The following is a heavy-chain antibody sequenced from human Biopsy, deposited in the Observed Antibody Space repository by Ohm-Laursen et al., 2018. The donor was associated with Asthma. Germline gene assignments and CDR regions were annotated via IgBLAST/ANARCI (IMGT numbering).Heavy chain of an antibody. CDR1: GTHFGSYN. CDR3: AKERYYDFWSGYPI. CDR2: MSFDGRQT. V-gene: IGHV3-30*18. Sequence: SLRLSCSASGTHFGSYNMHWARQAPGKGLEWVAVMSFDGRQTYYADSVKGRFTISRDNSKNTLYLQMNSLRAEDTAVYYRAKERYYDFWSGYPIWGQGTMVTVSS. D-gene: IGHD3-3*01. J-gene: IGHJ3*02.